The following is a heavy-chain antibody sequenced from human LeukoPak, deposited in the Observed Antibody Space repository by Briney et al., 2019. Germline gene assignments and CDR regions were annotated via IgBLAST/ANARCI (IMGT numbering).Heavy chain of an antibody. CDR3: ARSQVTVFGVVARTYYYYMDV. Sequence: SETLSLTCTVSGGSISSANYYWSWIRQPPGKGLEWIGYIYYSGSTNYNPSLKSRVTISVDTSKNQFSLKLSSVTAADTAVYYCARSQVTVFGVVARTYYYYMDVWGKGTTVTVSS. V-gene: IGHV4-61*01. D-gene: IGHD3-3*01. CDR1: GGSISSANYY. CDR2: IYYSGST. J-gene: IGHJ6*03.